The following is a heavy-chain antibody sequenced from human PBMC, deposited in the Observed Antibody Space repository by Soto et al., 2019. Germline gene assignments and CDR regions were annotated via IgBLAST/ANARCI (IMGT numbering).Heavy chain of an antibody. D-gene: IGHD6-19*01. Sequence: GASVKVSCKASGYTFTSYYMHWVRQAPGQGLEWMGIINPSGGSTSYAQKFQGRVTMTRDTSTSTVYMELSSLRSEDTAVYYCARGLPSKARAVAGTSGFDYWGKGTLVTVSS. CDR1: GYTFTSYY. V-gene: IGHV1-46*03. CDR2: INPSGGST. CDR3: ARGLPSKARAVAGTSGFDY. J-gene: IGHJ4*02.